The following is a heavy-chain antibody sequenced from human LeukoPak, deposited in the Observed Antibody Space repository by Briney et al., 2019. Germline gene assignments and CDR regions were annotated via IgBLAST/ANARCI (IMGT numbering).Heavy chain of an antibody. J-gene: IGHJ4*02. Sequence: GGSLRLSCAASGFTFSSYAMSWVRQAPGKGLEWVSAISGSGGSTYYADSVKGRFTISRDNSKNTLYLQMNSLRAEDTAVYCCATRSVVVAAFPDYWGQGTLVTVSS. CDR2: ISGSGGST. CDR1: GFTFSSYA. CDR3: ATRSVVVAAFPDY. V-gene: IGHV3-23*01. D-gene: IGHD2-15*01.